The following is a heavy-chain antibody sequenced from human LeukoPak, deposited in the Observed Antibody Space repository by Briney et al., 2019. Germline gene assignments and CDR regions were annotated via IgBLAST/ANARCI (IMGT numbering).Heavy chain of an antibody. CDR2: IYHSGST. CDR1: GGSISSSNW. CDR3: ASGAYYDFWSGYYGAHHGHYYYGMDV. J-gene: IGHJ6*02. D-gene: IGHD3-3*01. Sequence: SETLSLTCAVSGGSISSSNWWSWVRQPPGKGLEWIGEIYHSGSTNYNPSLKSRVTISVDKSKNQFSLKLSSVTAADTAVYYCASGAYYDFWSGYYGAHHGHYYYGMDVWGQGTTVTVSS. V-gene: IGHV4-4*02.